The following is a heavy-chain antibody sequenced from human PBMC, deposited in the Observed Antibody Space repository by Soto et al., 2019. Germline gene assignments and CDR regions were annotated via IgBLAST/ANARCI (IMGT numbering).Heavy chain of an antibody. Sequence: SETLSLTCTVSGGYSSSYYWSWTRQPPGKGLELIGYISYSGSTNYNPCLKSRVTISVDTYKKQVSLRLNSVTAVDTAFYYCARGGGYCGITSCHTYYFDYWGQGPLVTVYS. CDR1: GGYSSSYY. V-gene: IGHV4-59*01. D-gene: IGHD2-2*02. CDR2: ISYSGST. CDR3: ARGGGYCGITSCHTYYFDY. J-gene: IGHJ4*02.